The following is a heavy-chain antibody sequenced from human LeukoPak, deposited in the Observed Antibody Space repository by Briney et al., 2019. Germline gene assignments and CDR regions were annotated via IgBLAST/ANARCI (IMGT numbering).Heavy chain of an antibody. CDR1: GDSISSGHY. J-gene: IGHJ5*02. CDR2: IHHSGST. V-gene: IGHV4-38-2*02. D-gene: IGHD3-22*01. Sequence: SETLSLTCTVSGDSISSGHYWDWIRQPPGRGLEWIGSIHHSGSTWYNPSLKSRVTISLDTSQTQISLRVTSVTAAGTAVYYCARGTDYYDSSGWLDPWGQGTLVTVSS. CDR3: ARGTDYYDSSGWLDP.